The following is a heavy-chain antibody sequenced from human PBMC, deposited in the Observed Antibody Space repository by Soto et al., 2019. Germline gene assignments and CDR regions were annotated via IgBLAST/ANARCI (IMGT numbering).Heavy chain of an antibody. CDR2: IYYTGNT. J-gene: IGHJ5*02. D-gene: IGHD3-22*01. V-gene: IGHV4-30-4*01. Sequence: SETLSLTCSVSGVSISSSDYYWSWIRQPPGKGLEWIGYIYYTGNTPYNPSLKSRATISVDTSKNQFSLKLTSVTAADTAVYYCARDYYDSSGLHWFDPWGQGTLVNVSS. CDR1: GVSISSSDYY. CDR3: ARDYYDSSGLHWFDP.